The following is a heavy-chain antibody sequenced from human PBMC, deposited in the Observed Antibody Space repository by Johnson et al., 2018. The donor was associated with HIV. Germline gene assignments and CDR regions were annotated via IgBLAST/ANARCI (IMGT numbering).Heavy chain of an antibody. CDR3: AAGGGDCYPSHWGFCAFDI. CDR1: EFIFDDYG. CDR2: IRYDGSKK. J-gene: IGHJ3*02. V-gene: IGHV3-30*02. Sequence: QVQLVESGGGVVRPGGSLRLSCTTSEFIFDDYGMSWVRQAPGKGLEWVALIRYDGSKKYYADSVKGRFTIARDNSKNTLYLQMNSLTGEDTAIYYCAAGGGDCYPSHWGFCAFDIWGRGTMVTVSS. D-gene: IGHD2-21*01.